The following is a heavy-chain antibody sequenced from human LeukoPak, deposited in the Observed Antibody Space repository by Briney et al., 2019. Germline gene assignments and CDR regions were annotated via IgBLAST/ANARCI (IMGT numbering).Heavy chain of an antibody. CDR3: AKDTSYGRGDYFDY. CDR2: ISYDGSNK. CDR1: GFTFSSYG. J-gene: IGHJ4*02. Sequence: GGSLRLSCAASGFTFSSYGMHWVRQAPGKGLEGVAVISYDGSNKYYADSVKGRFTISRDNSKNTLYLQMNSLRAEDTAVYYCAKDTSYGRGDYFDYWGQGTLVTVSS. V-gene: IGHV3-30*18. D-gene: IGHD3-10*01.